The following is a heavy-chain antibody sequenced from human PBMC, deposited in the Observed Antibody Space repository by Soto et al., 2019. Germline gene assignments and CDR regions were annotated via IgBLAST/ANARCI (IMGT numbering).Heavy chain of an antibody. CDR1: GYSVSSGYY. CDR2: IYHSGST. Sequence: ASETLSLTCAVSGYSVSSGYYWGWIRQPPGKGLEWIGSIYHSGSTYYNPSLKSRVTISVDTSKNQFSLKLSSVTAADTAVYYCARGVDYDFWSGYQYYFDYWGQGTLVTVSS. D-gene: IGHD3-3*01. CDR3: ARGVDYDFWSGYQYYFDY. V-gene: IGHV4-38-2*01. J-gene: IGHJ4*02.